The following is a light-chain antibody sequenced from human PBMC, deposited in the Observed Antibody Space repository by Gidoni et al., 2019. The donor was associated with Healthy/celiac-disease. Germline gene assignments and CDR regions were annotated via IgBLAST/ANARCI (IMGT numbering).Light chain of an antibody. Sequence: QSALTQPASVSGSPGQSITISCTGTSSDVGGYNYVSWYQQHPGKAPKLMIYDASNRPSGVSKRFSGSKSGNTASLTISGLQAEDEADYYCSSYTSSSPLYVFGTGTKVTVL. CDR2: DAS. V-gene: IGLV2-14*01. CDR3: SSYTSSSPLYV. J-gene: IGLJ1*01. CDR1: SSDVGGYNY.